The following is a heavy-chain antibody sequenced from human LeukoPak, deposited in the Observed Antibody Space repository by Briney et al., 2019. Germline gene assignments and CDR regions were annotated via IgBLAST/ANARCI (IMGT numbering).Heavy chain of an antibody. V-gene: IGHV1-2*02. J-gene: IGHJ4*02. CDR2: INPKSGGT. CDR3: ARGGSGWFSFFDY. Sequence: ASVKVSCKASGYTFTGYYMHWVRQAPGQGLEWMGWINPKSGGTNYAQKFQGRVTMTRDTSISTAYMELSRLRSDDTAVYYCARGGSGWFSFFDYWGQGTLVTVSS. D-gene: IGHD6-19*01. CDR1: GYTFTGYY.